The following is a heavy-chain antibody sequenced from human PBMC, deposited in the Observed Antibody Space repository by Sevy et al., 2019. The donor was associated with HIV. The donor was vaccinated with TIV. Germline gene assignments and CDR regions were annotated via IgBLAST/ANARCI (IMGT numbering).Heavy chain of an antibody. CDR3: ASRGYCGGGSCYSGPNVY. V-gene: IGHV3-48*02. J-gene: IGHJ4*02. CDR1: TFTFSSYS. CDR2: ISSSSGTR. Sequence: GGSLRLSCAASTFTFSSYSMHWVRQAPGKGLEWVSYISSSSGTRYYADSVKGRFTISRDNAKNSLFLQMNSLRDEDTAVYYCASRGYCGGGSCYSGPNVYWGQGTLVTVSS. D-gene: IGHD2-15*01.